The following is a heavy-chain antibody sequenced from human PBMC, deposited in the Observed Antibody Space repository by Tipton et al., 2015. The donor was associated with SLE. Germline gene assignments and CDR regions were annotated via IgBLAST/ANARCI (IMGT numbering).Heavy chain of an antibody. CDR1: GYTFTNFG. D-gene: IGHD3-22*01. Sequence: QVQLVQSGAEVKKPGASVKVSCKASGYTFTNFGVGWVRQAPGQGLEWMGWISPYSGKTKNTQNLQGRVTMTTDTSTSTAYMDLTSLRFDDTAVYYCARGYFDISGYYADYWGQGTLVTVSS. J-gene: IGHJ4*02. CDR2: ISPYSGKT. CDR3: ARGYFDISGYYADY. V-gene: IGHV1-18*01.